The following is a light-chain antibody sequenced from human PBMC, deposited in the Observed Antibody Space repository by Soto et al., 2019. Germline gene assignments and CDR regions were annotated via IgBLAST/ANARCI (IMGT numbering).Light chain of an antibody. Sequence: EIVLTQSPGTLSLSPGERATLSCRASQSVSSNYLIWYQQKPGQAPRLLMYRASSRATGIPDRFSGSGSGTDFTLTISRLEPEDFAVYYCQQHGSSPWTFGQGTKVEIK. CDR2: RAS. CDR3: QQHGSSPWT. J-gene: IGKJ1*01. CDR1: QSVSSNY. V-gene: IGKV3-20*01.